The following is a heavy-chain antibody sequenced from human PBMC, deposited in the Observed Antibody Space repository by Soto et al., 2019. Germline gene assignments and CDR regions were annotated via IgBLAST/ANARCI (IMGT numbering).Heavy chain of an antibody. CDR3: ARDLGLGGYNFGNFDY. Sequence: ASVKVSCTASGYTFTSYGISWVRQAPGQGLEWMGWISAYNGNTNYAQKLQGRVTMTTDTSTGTAYMELRSLRSDDTAVYYCARDLGLGGYNFGNFDYWGQGTLVTVSS. V-gene: IGHV1-18*01. CDR2: ISAYNGNT. CDR1: GYTFTSYG. J-gene: IGHJ4*02. D-gene: IGHD5-12*01.